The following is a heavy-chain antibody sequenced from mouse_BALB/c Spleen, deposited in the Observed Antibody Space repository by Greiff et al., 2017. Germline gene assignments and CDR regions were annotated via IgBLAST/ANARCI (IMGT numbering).Heavy chain of an antibody. CDR1: GYTFSSYW. Sequence: QVQLKQSGAELMKPGASVKISCKATGYTFSSYWIEWVKQRPGHGLEWIGEILPGSGSTNYNEKFKGKATFTADTSSNTAYMQLSSLTSEDSAVYYCASGTVVDYWGQGTTLTVSS. J-gene: IGHJ2*01. CDR2: ILPGSGST. CDR3: ASGTVVDY. V-gene: IGHV1-9*01. D-gene: IGHD1-1*01.